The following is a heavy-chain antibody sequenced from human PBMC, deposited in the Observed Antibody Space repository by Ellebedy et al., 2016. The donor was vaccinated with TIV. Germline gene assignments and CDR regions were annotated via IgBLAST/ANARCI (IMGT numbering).Heavy chain of an antibody. CDR2: IYSGGTT. CDR3: ARPSVSTGYYQFDF. J-gene: IGHJ4*02. CDR1: GFTVNNYA. D-gene: IGHD3-22*01. V-gene: IGHV3-66*04. Sequence: GGSLRLSCAASGFTVNNYAMSWVRQAPGKGLEWVSVIYSGGTTYYADSVRGRFTISRDSSKNTLYLQMNSLRAEDTAVYYCARPSVSTGYYQFDFWGQGALVTVSS.